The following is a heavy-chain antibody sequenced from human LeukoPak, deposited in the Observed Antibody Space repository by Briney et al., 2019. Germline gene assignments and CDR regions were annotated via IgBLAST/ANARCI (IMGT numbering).Heavy chain of an antibody. CDR1: GFTFSSYS. CDR2: INDNGAGT. Sequence: GGSLRLSCAASGFTFSSYSMNWVRQAPGKGLKWVSTINDNGAGTYYADSVKGRFTISRDNSKNTLYLQMNSLRAEDTAVYYCANDGKRGELLARWDYWGQGTLVTVSS. CDR3: ANDGKRGELLARWDY. D-gene: IGHD1-26*01. J-gene: IGHJ4*02. V-gene: IGHV3-23*01.